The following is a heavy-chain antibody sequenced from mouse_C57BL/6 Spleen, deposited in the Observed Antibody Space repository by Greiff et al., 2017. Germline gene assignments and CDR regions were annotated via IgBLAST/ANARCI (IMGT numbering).Heavy chain of an antibody. J-gene: IGHJ1*03. CDR1: GFTFSNYW. D-gene: IGHD2-3*01. CDR3: TGCDGPTFWYIDV. CDR2: IRLKSDNYAT. V-gene: IGHV6-3*01. Sequence: EVKLVESGGGLVQPGGSMKLSCVASGFTFSNYWMNWVRQSPEKGLEWVAQIRLKSDNYATHYAESVKGRFTISRDDSKSSVYLQMNNLRAEDTGIYYCTGCDGPTFWYIDVWGTGTTVTVSS.